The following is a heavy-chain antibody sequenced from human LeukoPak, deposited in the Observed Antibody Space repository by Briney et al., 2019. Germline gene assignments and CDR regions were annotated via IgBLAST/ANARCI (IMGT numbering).Heavy chain of an antibody. CDR2: INHSGST. CDR1: GGSFGGYY. J-gene: IGHJ4*02. V-gene: IGHV4-34*01. CDR3: ARGGRYSYGSFDY. Sequence: PSETLSLTCAVYGGSFGGYYWSWIRQPPGKGLEWIGEINHSGSTNYNPSLKSRVTISVDTSKNQFSLKLSSVTAADTAVYYCARGGRYSYGSFDYWGQGTLVTVSS. D-gene: IGHD5-18*01.